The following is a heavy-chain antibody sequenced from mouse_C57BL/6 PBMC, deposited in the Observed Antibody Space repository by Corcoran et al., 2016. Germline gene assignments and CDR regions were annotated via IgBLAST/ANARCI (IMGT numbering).Heavy chain of an antibody. D-gene: IGHD2-3*01. Sequence: QVQLQQSGAELVKPGASVKLSCKATGYTFTGYWIEWVKQRPGNGLEWIGEMLPGSGSTNYNEKFKGKATFTADTSSTTAYMKLSSLTTEDSAIYDCASSCYDGYEFRSLYAMDYWGQGTSVTVSS. V-gene: IGHV1-9*01. CDR1: GYTFTGYW. CDR3: ASSCYDGYEFRSLYAMDY. J-gene: IGHJ4*01. CDR2: MLPGSGST.